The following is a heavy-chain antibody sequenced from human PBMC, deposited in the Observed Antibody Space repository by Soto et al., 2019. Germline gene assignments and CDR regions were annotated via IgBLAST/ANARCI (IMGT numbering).Heavy chain of an antibody. Sequence: QVQLVQSGAEVKKPGASVKVSCKASGYTFSTYGISWVRQAPGQGLEWMGWISAYNGNTNYAQKLQGRVTMTTDTSTSTAYMELRSLRSDDTAVYYCAGDPRDYGDYELAYWGQGTMVTVSS. CDR1: GYTFSTYG. CDR3: AGDPRDYGDYELAY. V-gene: IGHV1-18*01. D-gene: IGHD4-17*01. J-gene: IGHJ4*02. CDR2: ISAYNGNT.